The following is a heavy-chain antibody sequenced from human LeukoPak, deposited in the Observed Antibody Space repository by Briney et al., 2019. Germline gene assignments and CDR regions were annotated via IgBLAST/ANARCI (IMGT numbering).Heavy chain of an antibody. Sequence: ASVKVSCKASGYTFTGYYMHWVRQAPGQGLEWMGWINPNSGGTNYAQKFQGRVTMTRDTSISTAYMELSRLRSDDTAVYYCAREMSTIEGSDYWGQGTLVTVSS. J-gene: IGHJ4*02. D-gene: IGHD5-24*01. CDR1: GYTFTGYY. CDR3: AREMSTIEGSDY. CDR2: INPNSGGT. V-gene: IGHV1-2*02.